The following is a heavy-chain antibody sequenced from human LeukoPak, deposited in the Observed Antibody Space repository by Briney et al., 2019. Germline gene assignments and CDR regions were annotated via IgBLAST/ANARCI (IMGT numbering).Heavy chain of an antibody. CDR3: ARGHRSMNEPSLIDY. Sequence: PSETLSLTCTVSGGSISSSSYYWGWIRQPPGKGLEWIGSIYYSGSTYYNPSLKSRVTISVDTSKNQFSLKLSSVTAADTAVYYCARGHRSMNEPSLIDYWGQGTLVTVSS. V-gene: IGHV4-39*07. J-gene: IGHJ4*02. CDR1: GGSISSSSYY. CDR2: IYYSGST. D-gene: IGHD1-26*01.